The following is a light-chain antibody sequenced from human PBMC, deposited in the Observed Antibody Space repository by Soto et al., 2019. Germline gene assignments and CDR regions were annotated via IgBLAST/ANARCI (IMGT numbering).Light chain of an antibody. CDR1: SSDVGGYSY. CDR3: SSYTRSSSVV. Sequence: QSVLTQPASVSGSLGQSITISCSGTSSDVGGYSYVSWYQQHPGKAPKLMIFEVSNRPSGVSDRFSGSKSGNTASLTISGLQAEDEADYYCSSYTRSSSVVFGGGTKLTVL. J-gene: IGLJ3*02. CDR2: EVS. V-gene: IGLV2-14*01.